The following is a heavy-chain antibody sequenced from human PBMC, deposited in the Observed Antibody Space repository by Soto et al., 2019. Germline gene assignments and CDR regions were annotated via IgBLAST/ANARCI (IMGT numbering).Heavy chain of an antibody. Sequence: SETLSLTCTVSGGSINTINNYWSWIRQPPGKGLEWIGFISYSGSTYYNPSLTSRLTISLDTSTNRFSLKLTSVTAADTAVYYCAREEAARIERWFHPSGPAPLGTVS. CDR2: ISYSGST. CDR1: GGSINTINNY. J-gene: IGHJ5*02. CDR3: AREEAARIERWFHP. V-gene: IGHV4-30-4*01. D-gene: IGHD6-6*01.